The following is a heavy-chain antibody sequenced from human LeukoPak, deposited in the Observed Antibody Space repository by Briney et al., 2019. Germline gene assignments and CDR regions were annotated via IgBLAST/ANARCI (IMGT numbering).Heavy chain of an antibody. J-gene: IGHJ4*02. V-gene: IGHV3-23*01. CDR2: ISDSAST. D-gene: IGHD2-2*03. Sequence: PGGSLRLSCAASGFTFSTYAMTWVRQAPGKGLEWVSSISDSASTYYADSVKGRFTISRDNSKNTLYLQMNSLRPEDTAVYYCAKIPNLGDCSRTSCLYYFDFWGRGTLVTVSS. CDR3: AKIPNLGDCSRTSCLYYFDF. CDR1: GFTFSTYA.